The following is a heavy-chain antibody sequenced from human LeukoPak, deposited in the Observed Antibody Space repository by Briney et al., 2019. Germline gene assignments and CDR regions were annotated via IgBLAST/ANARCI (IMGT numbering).Heavy chain of an antibody. CDR2: IYTSGST. CDR1: GGSISSYY. J-gene: IGHJ6*03. D-gene: IGHD3-22*01. CDR3: AGYYYDSSGYLGYYYYYMDV. Sequence: SETLSLTCTVSGGSISSYYWSWIRQPPGKGLKWIGYIYTSGSTNYNPSLKSRVTISVDTSKNQFSLKLSSVTAADTAVYYCAGYYYDSSGYLGYYYYYMDVWGKGTTVTVSS. V-gene: IGHV4-4*09.